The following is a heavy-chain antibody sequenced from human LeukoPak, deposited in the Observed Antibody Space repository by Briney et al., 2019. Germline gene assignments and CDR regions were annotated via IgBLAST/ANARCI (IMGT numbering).Heavy chain of an antibody. CDR1: GFTFSSYS. D-gene: IGHD4-23*01. J-gene: IGHJ3*02. Sequence: GGSLRLSCAASGFTFSSYSMYWVRQAPGKGLEWVSSISSSSSYIYYADSVKGRFTISRDNAKNSLYLQMNSLRAEDTAVYYCARDLDYGGNLDAFDIWGQGTMVTVSS. CDR3: ARDLDYGGNLDAFDI. CDR2: ISSSSSYI. V-gene: IGHV3-21*01.